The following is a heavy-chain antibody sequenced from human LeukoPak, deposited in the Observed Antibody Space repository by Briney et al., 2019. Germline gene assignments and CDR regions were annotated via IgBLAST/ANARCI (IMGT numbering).Heavy chain of an antibody. CDR2: ISAYNGNT. CDR3: ARSEYDYVWGSYRYTHFDY. J-gene: IGHJ4*02. V-gene: IGHV1-18*01. CDR1: GYTFTSYG. D-gene: IGHD3-16*02. Sequence: GASVKVSCKASGYTFTSYGISWVRQAPGQGLEWMGWISAYNGNTNYAQKLRGRVTMTTDTSTSTAYMELRSLRSDDTAVYYCARSEYDYVWGSYRYTHFDYWGQGTLVTVSS.